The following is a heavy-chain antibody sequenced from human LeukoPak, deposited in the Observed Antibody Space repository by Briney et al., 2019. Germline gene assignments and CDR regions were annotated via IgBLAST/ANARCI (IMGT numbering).Heavy chain of an antibody. CDR3: VLDLFSSFAFDI. CDR2: INSDGSST. CDR1: GFTFSRYW. D-gene: IGHD3/OR15-3a*01. Sequence: TGGSLRLSCAASGFTFSRYWMHWVRQAPGKGLLWVSRINSDGSSTYYADSVKGRFTTSRDNAKNALHLQMNSLTAEDTAVYYCVLDLFSSFAFDIWGQGTMVTVS. V-gene: IGHV3-74*01. J-gene: IGHJ3*02.